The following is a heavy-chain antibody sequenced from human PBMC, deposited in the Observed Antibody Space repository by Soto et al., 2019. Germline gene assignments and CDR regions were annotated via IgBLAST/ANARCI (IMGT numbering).Heavy chain of an antibody. J-gene: IGHJ6*02. CDR1: GFTFSSYG. V-gene: IGHV3-30*18. Sequence: TGGSLRLSCAASGFTFSSYGMHWVRQAQGKGLEGVAVISYDGSNKYYADSVKGRFTISRDNSKNTLYLQMNSLRAEDTAVYYCAKDINYDSSGYYFDVPSYGMDVWGQGTTVTVSS. CDR3: AKDINYDSSGYYFDVPSYGMDV. D-gene: IGHD3-22*01. CDR2: ISYDGSNK.